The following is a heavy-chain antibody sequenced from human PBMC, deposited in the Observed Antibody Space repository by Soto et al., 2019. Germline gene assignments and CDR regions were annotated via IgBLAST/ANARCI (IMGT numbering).Heavy chain of an antibody. CDR2: IFYSGST. CDR1: GGSINNYY. D-gene: IGHD1-1*01. J-gene: IGHJ4*02. CDR3: ARSRGNPAGVEFDS. V-gene: IGHV4-59*01. Sequence: SETLSLTCTVSGGSINNYYWSWIRQPPGKGLEWTGYIFYSGSTDYNPSLKSRVTISVDTSKNHFSLKVTSVTAADTAVYYCARSRGNPAGVEFDSWGQGTLVTVS.